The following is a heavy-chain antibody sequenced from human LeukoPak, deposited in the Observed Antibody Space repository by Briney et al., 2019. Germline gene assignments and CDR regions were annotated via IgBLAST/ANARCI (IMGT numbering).Heavy chain of an antibody. CDR3: VKDRWIQLWGNFDY. V-gene: IGHV3-64D*06. Sequence: PGGSLRLSCSASGFTFSTYAKHWVRKAPGKGLEYVSAISSNGGSTYYADSVKGRFTISRDNSKNILYLQMSSLRAEDTAVYYCVKDRWIQLWGNFDYWGQGTLVTVSS. CDR1: GFTFSTYA. J-gene: IGHJ4*02. CDR2: ISSNGGST. D-gene: IGHD5-18*01.